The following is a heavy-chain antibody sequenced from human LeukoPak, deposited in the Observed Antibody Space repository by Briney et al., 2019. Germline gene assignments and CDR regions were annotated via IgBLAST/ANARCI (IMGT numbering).Heavy chain of an antibody. D-gene: IGHD1-1*01. Sequence: ASVKVSCKASGYTFTSYGISWVRQAPGQGLEWMGWISAYNGNTNYAQKLQGRVTMTTDTSTSTAYMGLRSLRSDDTAVYYCARQALEASYYYGMDVWGQGTTVTVSS. V-gene: IGHV1-18*01. J-gene: IGHJ6*02. CDR2: ISAYNGNT. CDR1: GYTFTSYG. CDR3: ARQALEASYYYGMDV.